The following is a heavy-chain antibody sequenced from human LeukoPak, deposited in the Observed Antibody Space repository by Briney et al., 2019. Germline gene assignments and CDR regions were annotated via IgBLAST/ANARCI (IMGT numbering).Heavy chain of an antibody. CDR2: IRNKVNGYTT. J-gene: IGHJ4*02. Sequence: GGSLRLSCAASGFTVSNKYMSWVRQAPGKGLEWVGRIRNKVNGYTTEYAASVKGRFTISRDDSKNSLYLQMNSLKTEDTAVYYCARTYSSSWYSTYFDYWGQGTLVTVSS. D-gene: IGHD6-13*01. CDR3: ARTYSSSWYSTYFDY. CDR1: GFTVSNKY. V-gene: IGHV3-72*01.